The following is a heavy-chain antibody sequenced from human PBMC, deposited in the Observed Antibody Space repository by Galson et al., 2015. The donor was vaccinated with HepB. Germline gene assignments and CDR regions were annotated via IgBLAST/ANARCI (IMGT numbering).Heavy chain of an antibody. V-gene: IGHV1-69*06. CDR1: GGTFSSYA. CDR2: IIPIFGTA. J-gene: IGHJ6*02. Sequence: SVKVSCKASGGTFSSYAISWVRQAPGQGLEWMGGIIPIFGTANYAQKFQGRVTITADKSTSTAYMELSSLRSEDTAVYYCARGVYSSSWYGTSYYYYGMDVWGQGTTVTVSS. D-gene: IGHD6-13*01. CDR3: ARGVYSSSWYGTSYYYYGMDV.